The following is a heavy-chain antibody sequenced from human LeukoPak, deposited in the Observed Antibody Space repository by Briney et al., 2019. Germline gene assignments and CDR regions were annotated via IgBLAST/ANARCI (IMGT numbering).Heavy chain of an antibody. V-gene: IGHV4-30-4*08. CDR2: IYYSGST. Sequence: SQTLSLTCTVSGGSISSGDYYSGWIRQPPGKGLEWIGYIYYSGSTYYNPSLKSRVTISVDTSKNQFSLKLSSVTAADTAVYYCGRGEAAAGNNWFDPWGQGTLVTVSS. D-gene: IGHD6-13*01. CDR3: GRGEAAAGNNWFDP. J-gene: IGHJ5*02. CDR1: GGSISSGDYY.